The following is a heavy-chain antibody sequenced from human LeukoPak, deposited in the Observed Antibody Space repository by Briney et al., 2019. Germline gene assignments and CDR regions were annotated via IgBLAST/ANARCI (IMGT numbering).Heavy chain of an antibody. V-gene: IGHV3-7*05. CDR3: AREGVGYYGSSGPGDAFDI. D-gene: IGHD3-22*01. CDR1: KFSFSSSW. J-gene: IGHJ3*02. CDR2: INQDGNEI. Sequence: GGSLRLSCVASKFSFSSSWMTWVRQAPGKGLEWVVNINQDGNEIQYVDSVKGRFTISRDNAKNSLYLQMNSLRAEDTALYYCAREGVGYYGSSGPGDAFDIWGQGTMVTASS.